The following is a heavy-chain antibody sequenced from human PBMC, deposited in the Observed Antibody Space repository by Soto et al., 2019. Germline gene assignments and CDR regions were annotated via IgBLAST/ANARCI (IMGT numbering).Heavy chain of an antibody. CDR3: ARGWLATGGSLSYMDV. V-gene: IGHV3-13*01. CDR1: GFTFSSYD. D-gene: IGHD6-13*01. J-gene: IGHJ6*03. Sequence: EVPLVESGGGLIQPGGSLRLSCAASGFTFSSYDMHWVRQATGKGLEWVSAIGTAGDTYYPGSVKGRFTISRENAKNSLYLQMNSLRAGDTALYYCARGWLATGGSLSYMDVWGKGTTVTVSS. CDR2: IGTAGDT.